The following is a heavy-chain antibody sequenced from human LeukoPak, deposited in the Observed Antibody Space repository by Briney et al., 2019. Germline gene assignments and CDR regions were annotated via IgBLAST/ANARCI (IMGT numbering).Heavy chain of an antibody. J-gene: IGHJ3*01. Sequence: GGSLRLSCAASGFTFSTQWMSWVRQGPGKGLEWVGKIKEDGSEKYYVDSVKGRFTISRDNAKNSLSLQMHSLRDEDTAVYYCVRDQGYCTSASCRGDAFDVWGQGSMVSVSS. CDR3: VRDQGYCTSASCRGDAFDV. V-gene: IGHV3-7*01. CDR2: IKEDGSEK. D-gene: IGHD2-2*01. CDR1: GFTFSTQW.